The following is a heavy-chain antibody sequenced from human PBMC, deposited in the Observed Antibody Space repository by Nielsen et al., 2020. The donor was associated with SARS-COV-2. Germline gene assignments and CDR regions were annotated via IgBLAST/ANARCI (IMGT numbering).Heavy chain of an antibody. CDR2: IFSNDEK. V-gene: IGHV2-26*01. CDR1: GFSLSNARMG. D-gene: IGHD2-21*01. CDR3: ARIGGTYCGGDCYYYYYYMDV. Sequence: SGPTLVKPTETLTLTCTVSGFSLSNARMGVSWIRQPPGKALEWLAHIFSNDEKSYSTSLKSRLTISKDTSKSQVVLTMTNMDPVDTATYYCARIGGTYCGGDCYYYYYYMDVWGKGTTVTVSS. J-gene: IGHJ6*03.